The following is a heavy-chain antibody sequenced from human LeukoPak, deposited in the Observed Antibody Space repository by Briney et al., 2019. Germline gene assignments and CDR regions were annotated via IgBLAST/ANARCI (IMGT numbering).Heavy chain of an antibody. J-gene: IGHJ4*02. Sequence: ASVKVSCKASGYTFTGYYMHWVRQAPGQGLEWMGWINPDSGGTNYAQKFQGRVTMTRDTSISTAYMELSRLRSDDTAVYYCARVKAPTFGYCSSTSCYTGDYWGQGTLVTVSS. V-gene: IGHV1-2*02. D-gene: IGHD2-2*02. CDR3: ARVKAPTFGYCSSTSCYTGDY. CDR2: INPDSGGT. CDR1: GYTFTGYY.